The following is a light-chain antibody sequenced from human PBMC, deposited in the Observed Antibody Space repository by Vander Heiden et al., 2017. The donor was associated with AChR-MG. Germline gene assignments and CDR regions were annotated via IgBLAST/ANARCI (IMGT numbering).Light chain of an antibody. CDR3: QEYYHVPGSLT. CDR2: ASS. V-gene: IGKV1-27*01. CDR1: QGIANS. J-gene: IGKJ4*01. Sequence: IQMTQSPSSLSASVGDRVTITCRASQGIANSLAWYQQKPGKVPKLLIYASSTLQSGVPSRFSGSGSGTDFTLTITSLQPEDVATYFCQEYYHVPGSLTFGGGTKVEIK.